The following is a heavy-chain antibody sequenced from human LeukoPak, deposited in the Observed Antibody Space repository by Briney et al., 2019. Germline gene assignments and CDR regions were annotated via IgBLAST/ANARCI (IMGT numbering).Heavy chain of an antibody. V-gene: IGHV1-18*01. CDR1: GYTFTSYG. D-gene: IGHD3-22*01. Sequence: ASVKVSCTASGYTFTSYGISWVRQAPGQGLEWMGWISAYNGNTNYAQKLQGRVTMTTDTSTSTAYMELRSLRSDDTAVYYCARVDSSGYPFDYWGQGTLVTVSS. CDR2: ISAYNGNT. CDR3: ARVDSSGYPFDY. J-gene: IGHJ4*02.